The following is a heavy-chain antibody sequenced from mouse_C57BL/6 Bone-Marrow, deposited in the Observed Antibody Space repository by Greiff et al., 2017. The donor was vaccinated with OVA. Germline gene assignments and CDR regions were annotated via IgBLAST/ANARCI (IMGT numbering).Heavy chain of an antibody. Sequence: VQLQQPGAELVRPGTSVKLSCKASGYTFTSYWMHWVKQRPGQGLEWIGVIDPSDSYTNYNQKFKGKATLTVDTSSSTAYMQLSSLTSEDSAVYYCARGGGSSYDAYWGQGTLVTVSA. CDR1: GYTFTSYW. CDR2: IDPSDSYT. V-gene: IGHV1-59*01. J-gene: IGHJ3*01. CDR3: ARGGGSSYDAY. D-gene: IGHD1-1*01.